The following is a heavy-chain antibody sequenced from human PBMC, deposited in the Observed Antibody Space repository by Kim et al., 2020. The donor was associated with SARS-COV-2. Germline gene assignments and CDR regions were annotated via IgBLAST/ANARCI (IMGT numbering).Heavy chain of an antibody. CDR2: ISHDGSNN. J-gene: IGHJ6*02. CDR3: AKEKFRTTLYYNAMDV. D-gene: IGHD1-1*01. Sequence: GGSLRLSCAASGFTFSSYGMHWVRQAPGKGLEWVAVISHDGSNNYYADSVKGRFTISRDNSKNTLYLQMNSLRAEDTAVYYCAKEKFRTTLYYNAMDVWGQGTTVTVSS. CDR1: GFTFSSYG. V-gene: IGHV3-30*18.